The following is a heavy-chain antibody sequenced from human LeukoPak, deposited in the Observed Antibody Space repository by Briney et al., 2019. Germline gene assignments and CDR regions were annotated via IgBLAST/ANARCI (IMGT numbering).Heavy chain of an antibody. D-gene: IGHD3-22*01. J-gene: IGHJ4*02. CDR2: IWYDGSNT. Sequence: GGSLRLSCAASGLTFSSYGMHWVSQAAGNGLGWVAVIWYDGSNTSYADSVKGRFTISRDNSKNSLYLQMNRLRAEDTAVYYCARDLLGDYYDSSGYYGYWGQGNLVTVSS. CDR3: ARDLLGDYYDSSGYYGY. V-gene: IGHV3-33*01. CDR1: GLTFSSYG.